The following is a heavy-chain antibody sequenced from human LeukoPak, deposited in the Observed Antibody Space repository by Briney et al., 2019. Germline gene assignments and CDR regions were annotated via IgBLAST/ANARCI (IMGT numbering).Heavy chain of an antibody. J-gene: IGHJ4*02. CDR1: GGSIGSGSYY. CDR3: ASSHSSSWPFEY. CDR2: IYTSGST. D-gene: IGHD6-13*01. V-gene: IGHV4-61*02. Sequence: SQTLSLTCTVSGGSIGSGSYYWSWIRQPAGKGLEWIGRIYTSGSTNYNPSLKSRVTISVDTSKNQFSLKLTSVTAADTAVYYCASSHSSSWPFEYWGQGTLVTVSS.